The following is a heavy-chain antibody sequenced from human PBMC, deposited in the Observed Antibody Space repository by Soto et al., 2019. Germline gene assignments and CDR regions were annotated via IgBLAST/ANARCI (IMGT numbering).Heavy chain of an antibody. CDR3: AKDIAAAGTYYYGMDV. CDR2: ISWNSGSI. J-gene: IGHJ6*02. CDR1: GFTFYDYA. D-gene: IGHD6-13*01. Sequence: SLRLSCAASGFTFYDYAMHWVRQAPGKVLEWVSGISWNSGSIGYADSLKGRFTISRDNAKNSLYLQMNSLRAEDTALYYCAKDIAAAGTYYYGMDVWGQGTTVTV. V-gene: IGHV3-9*01.